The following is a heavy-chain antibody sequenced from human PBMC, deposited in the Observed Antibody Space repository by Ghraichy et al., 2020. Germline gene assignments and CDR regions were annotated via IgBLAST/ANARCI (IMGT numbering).Heavy chain of an antibody. CDR2: IYPSGGP. J-gene: IGHJ3*01. CDR1: GGAFSGHY. V-gene: IGHV4-34*01. CDR3: ARSIAAAGPWAFDV. D-gene: IGHD6-13*01. Sequence: GSLRLSCAVYGGAFSGHYWSWIRQTPGEGLQWIGEIYPSGGPNYNSSLQSRVTLSVDMSKKQVFLRLTSVTAADTAVYYCARSIAAAGPWAFDVWGHGTRVTVS.